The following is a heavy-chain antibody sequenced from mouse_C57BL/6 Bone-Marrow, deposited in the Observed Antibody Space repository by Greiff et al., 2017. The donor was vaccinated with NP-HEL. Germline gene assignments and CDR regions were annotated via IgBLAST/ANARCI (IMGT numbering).Heavy chain of an antibody. CDR1: GYAFSSSW. Sequence: QVQLQQSGPELVKPRASVKISCKASGYAFSSSWMNWVKQRPGKGLEWIGRIYPGDGDTNYNGKFKGKATLTADKSSSTAYMQLSSLTSEDSAVYFCARGPITTVVATDYFDYWGQGTTLTVSS. J-gene: IGHJ2*01. CDR2: IYPGDGDT. CDR3: ARGPITTVVATDYFDY. V-gene: IGHV1-82*01. D-gene: IGHD1-1*01.